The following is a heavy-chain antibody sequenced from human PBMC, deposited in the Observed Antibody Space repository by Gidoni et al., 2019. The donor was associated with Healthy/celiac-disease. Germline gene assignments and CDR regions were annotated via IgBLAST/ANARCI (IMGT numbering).Heavy chain of an antibody. Sequence: QVQLVESGGGLVQPGRSLRLSCAASGFPFSSYAMHWVRQAPGKGLEWVAVISDDGSNKYYADSVKGRFTISRDNSKNTLYLQMNSLRAEDTAVYYCARDAKYGSGSYLDYWGQGTLVTVSS. CDR2: ISDDGSNK. D-gene: IGHD3-10*01. V-gene: IGHV3-30-3*01. J-gene: IGHJ4*02. CDR1: GFPFSSYA. CDR3: ARDAKYGSGSYLDY.